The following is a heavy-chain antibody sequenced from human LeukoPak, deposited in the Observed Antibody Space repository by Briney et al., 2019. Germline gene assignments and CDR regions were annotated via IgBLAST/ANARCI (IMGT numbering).Heavy chain of an antibody. D-gene: IGHD3-3*01. V-gene: IGHV3-48*01. CDR3: ARDQPLRPFDP. J-gene: IGHJ5*02. CDR2: ISSSSSTI. CDR1: GFTFSSYS. Sequence: GGSLRLSCAASGFTFSSYSMNWVRQAPGKGLEWVSYISSSSSTIYYADSVKGRFTISRDNAKNSLYLQMNSLRAEDTAVYYCARDQPLRPFDPWGQGTLVTVSS.